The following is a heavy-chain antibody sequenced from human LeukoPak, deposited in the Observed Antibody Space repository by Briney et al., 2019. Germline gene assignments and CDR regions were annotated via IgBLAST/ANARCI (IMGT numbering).Heavy chain of an antibody. J-gene: IGHJ4*02. CDR1: GYTFTSYG. CDR2: ISAYNGNT. D-gene: IGHD2-15*01. CDR3: ARGVPSCSGGSCYSVFDY. Sequence: GASVKVSCKASGYTFTSYGISWVRQAPGQGLEWMGWISAYNGNTNYAQKLQGRVTMTTDTSTSTAYMELRSLRSDDTAVYYRARGVPSCSGGSCYSVFDYWGQGTLVTVSS. V-gene: IGHV1-18*01.